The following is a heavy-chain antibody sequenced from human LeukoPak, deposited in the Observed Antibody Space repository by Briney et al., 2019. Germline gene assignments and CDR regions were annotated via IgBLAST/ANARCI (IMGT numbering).Heavy chain of an antibody. CDR3: AKDNRRHYTSGPNPDSLH. V-gene: IGHV3-48*04. D-gene: IGHD6-19*01. Sequence: GGSLRLSCVASGFTFSSYSMNWVRQAPGKGLEWVSYISSSSNTIYYADSVKGRFTISRDNAKNSLYLQMNSLRVEDTAFYYCAKDNRRHYTSGPNPDSLHWGQGALVTVSS. CDR2: ISSSSNTI. J-gene: IGHJ4*02. CDR1: GFTFSSYS.